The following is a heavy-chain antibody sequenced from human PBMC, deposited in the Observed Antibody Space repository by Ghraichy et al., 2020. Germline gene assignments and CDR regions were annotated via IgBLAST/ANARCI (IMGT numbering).Heavy chain of an antibody. CDR2: IYYSGST. J-gene: IGHJ6*03. Sequence: SQTLSLTCTVSGGSISSSSYYWGWIRQPPGKGLEWIGSIYYSGSTYYNPSLKSRVTISVDTSKNQFSLKLSSMTAADTAVYYCAREKAQLPYYYYYMDVWGKGTTVTVSS. CDR1: GGSISSSSYY. CDR3: AREKAQLPYYYYYMDV. V-gene: IGHV4-39*02. D-gene: IGHD4-23*01.